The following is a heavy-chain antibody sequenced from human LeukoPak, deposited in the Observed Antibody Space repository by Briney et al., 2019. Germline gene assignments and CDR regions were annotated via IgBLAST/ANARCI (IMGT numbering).Heavy chain of an antibody. CDR2: IYYSGRT. CDR3: ARDGNPWNLDV. J-gene: IGHJ2*01. CDR1: GGSISSGDYY. D-gene: IGHD1-14*01. Sequence: SETLSLTCTVSGGSISSGDYYWSWIRQHPGKGLEWIGYIYYSGRTSYNPSLKSRVTMSVDTSKNQFSLQLSSVTAADTAVYYCARDGNPWNLDVWGRGTLVTVSS. V-gene: IGHV4-61*08.